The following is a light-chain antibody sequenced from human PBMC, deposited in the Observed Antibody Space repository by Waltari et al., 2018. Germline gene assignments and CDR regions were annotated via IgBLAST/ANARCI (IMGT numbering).Light chain of an antibody. CDR3: SSYTTSSTVV. V-gene: IGLV2-14*03. J-gene: IGLJ2*01. Sequence: TISCTGTSSDVGGYNYVSWYQQHPARAPKLMIYDVSNRPSVVSNRCSGSKSGNTASLTISGLQAEDEADYYCSSYTTSSTVVFGGGTKLTVL. CDR2: DVS. CDR1: SSDVGGYNY.